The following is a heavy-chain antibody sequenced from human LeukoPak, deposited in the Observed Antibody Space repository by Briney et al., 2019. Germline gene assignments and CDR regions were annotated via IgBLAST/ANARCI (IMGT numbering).Heavy chain of an antibody. Sequence: SETLSLTCAVYGGSFSGYYWSWIRQPPGKGLEWIGEINHSGSTNYNPSLKSRVTISVDTSKKQFSLKLSSVTAADTAVYYCAGGTFLESYPYYFDYWGQGTLVTVSS. D-gene: IGHD3-16*02. V-gene: IGHV4-34*01. CDR1: GGSFSGYY. CDR3: AGGTFLESYPYYFDY. CDR2: INHSGST. J-gene: IGHJ4*02.